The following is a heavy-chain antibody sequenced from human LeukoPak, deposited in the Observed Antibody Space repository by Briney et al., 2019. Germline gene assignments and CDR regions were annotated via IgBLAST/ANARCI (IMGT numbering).Heavy chain of an antibody. CDR2: IYYSGST. J-gene: IGHJ3*02. V-gene: IGHV4-59*01. D-gene: IGHD3-9*01. Sequence: PSETLSLTCTVSGGSISSYYWSWIRQPPGTGQEWIGYIYYSGSTNYNPSLKSRVTISVDTSKNQFSLKLSSVTAADTAVYYCARALRYFDWPDAFDIWGQGTMVTVSS. CDR1: GGSISSYY. CDR3: ARALRYFDWPDAFDI.